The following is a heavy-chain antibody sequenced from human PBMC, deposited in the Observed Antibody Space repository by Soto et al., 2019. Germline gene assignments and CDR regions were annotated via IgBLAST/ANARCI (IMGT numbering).Heavy chain of an antibody. CDR3: ARGNVVVVTAIDWSDP. CDR1: GGSISSGDNY. CDR2: IHYSGST. D-gene: IGHD2-21*02. Sequence: QVQLQESGPGLVKPSQTLSLTCTVSGGSISSGDNYWSWIRQPPGKGLEWIGYIHYSGSTYYNPSLESRLSISVDTSKNQFSLKLTSVTAADTAVYYCARGNVVVVTAIDWSDPWGQGTLVTVSS. V-gene: IGHV4-30-4*01. J-gene: IGHJ5*02.